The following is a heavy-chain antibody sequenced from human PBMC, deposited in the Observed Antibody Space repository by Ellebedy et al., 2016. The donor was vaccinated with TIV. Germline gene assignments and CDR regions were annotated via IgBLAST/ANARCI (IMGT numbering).Heavy chain of an antibody. J-gene: IGHJ5*02. V-gene: IGHV3-7*01. D-gene: IGHD4-17*01. CDR3: ARRGSYGDYAVQINNWFDP. CDR1: GFSFRSYW. CDR2: IYHGGSQQ. Sequence: GESLKISCAASGFSFRSYWMSWVRQAPGKGLEWVANIYHGGSQQYYVDSVKGRFIISRDNAKNLLYLQMDSLRAEDTAVYYCARRGSYGDYAVQINNWFDPWGRGTLVTVSS.